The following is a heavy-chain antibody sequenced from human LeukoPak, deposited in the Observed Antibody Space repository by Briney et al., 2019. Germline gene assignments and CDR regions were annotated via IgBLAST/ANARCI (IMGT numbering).Heavy chain of an antibody. V-gene: IGHV3-23*01. CDR1: GFTFSSYA. Sequence: GGSLRLSCAASGFTFSSYAMSWVRQAPGKGLEWVSAISGSGGSTYYADSVKGRFTISRDNAKNSLYLQMNSLRAEDTAVYYCARDLYEGVGVVAVCGMDVWGQGTTVTVSS. J-gene: IGHJ6*02. CDR2: ISGSGGST. CDR3: ARDLYEGVGVVAVCGMDV. D-gene: IGHD2-15*01.